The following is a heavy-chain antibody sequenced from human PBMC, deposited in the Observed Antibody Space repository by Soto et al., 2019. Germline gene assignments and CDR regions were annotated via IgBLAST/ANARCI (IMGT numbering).Heavy chain of an antibody. CDR1: GGSISSGGYY. Sequence: SETLSLTCTVSGGSISSGGYYWSWIRQHPGKGLEWIGYIYYSGSTYYNPSLKSRVTISVDTSKNQFSLKLSSVTAADTAVYYCARDLAATPTDYYYYYGMDVWGQGTTVTVSS. CDR2: IYYSGST. J-gene: IGHJ6*02. D-gene: IGHD2-15*01. CDR3: ARDLAATPTDYYYYYGMDV. V-gene: IGHV4-31*03.